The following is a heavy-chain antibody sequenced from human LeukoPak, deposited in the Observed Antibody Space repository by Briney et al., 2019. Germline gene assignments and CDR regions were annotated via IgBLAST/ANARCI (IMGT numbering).Heavy chain of an antibody. Sequence: GGSLRLSCAASGFAISDYSMNWVRQVPGKGLEWVSYISSRSNKVYYADSVKGRFTISRDNAKNSVFLQMNSLRADDTAVYYCARNFYCGGDCAISYFDYWGQGALVTVSS. J-gene: IGHJ4*02. V-gene: IGHV3-48*01. CDR1: GFAISDYS. CDR2: ISSRSNKV. D-gene: IGHD2-21*02. CDR3: ARNFYCGGDCAISYFDY.